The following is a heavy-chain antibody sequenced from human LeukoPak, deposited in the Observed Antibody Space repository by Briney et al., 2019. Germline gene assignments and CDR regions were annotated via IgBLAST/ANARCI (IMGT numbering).Heavy chain of an antibody. CDR3: ASVGAAYYDFWSGYYTLNWFDP. CDR1: GGSISSSSYY. Sequence: PSETLSLTCTVPGGSISSSSYYWGWIRQPPGKGLEWIGSIYYSGSTYYNPSLKSRVTISVDTSKNQFSLKLSSVTAADTAVYYCASVGAAYYDFWSGYYTLNWFDPWGQGTLVTVSS. V-gene: IGHV4-39*01. D-gene: IGHD3-3*01. CDR2: IYYSGST. J-gene: IGHJ5*02.